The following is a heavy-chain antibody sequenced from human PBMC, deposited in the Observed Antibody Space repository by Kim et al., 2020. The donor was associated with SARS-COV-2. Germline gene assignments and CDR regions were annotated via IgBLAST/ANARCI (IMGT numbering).Heavy chain of an antibody. J-gene: IGHJ4*02. CDR2: IIPIFGTA. CDR1: GGTFSSYA. Sequence: SVKVSCKASGGTFSSYAISWVRQAPGQGLEWMGGIIPIFGTANYAQKFQGRVTITADESTSTAYMELSSLRSEDTAVYYCARDMDGSSYFDYWGQGTLVTVSS. CDR3: ARDMDGSSYFDY. V-gene: IGHV1-69*13. D-gene: IGHD2-2*03.